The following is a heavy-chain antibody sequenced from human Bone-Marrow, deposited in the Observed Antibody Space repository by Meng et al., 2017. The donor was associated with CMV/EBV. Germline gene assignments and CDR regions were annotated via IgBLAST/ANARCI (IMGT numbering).Heavy chain of an antibody. J-gene: IGHJ3*02. CDR1: GFSLSTSGVG. D-gene: IGHD2-2*01. CDR2: IYWNDDK. Sequence: SGPTLVKPTQTLTLTCTFSGFSLSTSGVGVGWIRQPPGKALEWLALIYWNDDKRYSPSLKSRLTITKDTSKNQVVLTMTNMDPVDTATYYCASVGGYCSSTSCPFDAFDIWGQGTMVTVS. CDR3: ASVGGYCSSTSCPFDAFDI. V-gene: IGHV2-5*01.